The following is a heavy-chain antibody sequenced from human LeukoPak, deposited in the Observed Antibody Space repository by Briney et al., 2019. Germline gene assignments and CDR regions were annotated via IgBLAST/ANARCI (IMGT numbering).Heavy chain of an antibody. CDR2: IYTSGST. CDR1: GGSISSGSYY. CDR3: ARMTPDSLMDY. D-gene: IGHD2-15*01. Sequence: SQTLSLTCTVSGGSISSGSYYWSWIRQPAGKGLEWIGRIYTSGSTNYNPSLKSLVTISVDTSKNQFSLKLSSVTAADAAVYYCARMTPDSLMDYWGQGTLVTVSS. V-gene: IGHV4-61*02. J-gene: IGHJ4*02.